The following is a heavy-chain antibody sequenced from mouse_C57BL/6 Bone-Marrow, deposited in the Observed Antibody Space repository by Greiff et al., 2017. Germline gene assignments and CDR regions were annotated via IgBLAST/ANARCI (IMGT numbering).Heavy chain of an antibody. CDR2: IDPEDGVT. D-gene: IGHD1-1*01. J-gene: IGHJ2*01. Sequence: EVQLQQSGAELVKPGASVKLPCTASGFNIKDYYMHWVKQRTEQGLEWIGRIDPEDGVTKYAPKFQGKATITADTSSNTAYLQLSSLTSEDTAVYYCARTFYGSDPLDYWGQGTTLTVSS. CDR1: GFNIKDYY. V-gene: IGHV14-2*01. CDR3: ARTFYGSDPLDY.